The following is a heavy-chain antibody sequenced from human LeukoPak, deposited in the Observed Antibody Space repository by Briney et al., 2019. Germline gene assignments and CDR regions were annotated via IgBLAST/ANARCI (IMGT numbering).Heavy chain of an antibody. D-gene: IGHD5-24*01. J-gene: IGHJ4*02. V-gene: IGHV3-21*01. CDR1: GFTFSSYS. CDR3: ASEMATEVYYFDY. CDR2: ISSSSSYI. Sequence: PGGSLRLSCAASGFTFSSYSMNWVRQAPGKGLEWVSSISSSSSYIYYADSVKGRFTISRDNAKNSLYLQMNSLRAEDTAVYYCASEMATEVYYFDYWGQGTLVTVFS.